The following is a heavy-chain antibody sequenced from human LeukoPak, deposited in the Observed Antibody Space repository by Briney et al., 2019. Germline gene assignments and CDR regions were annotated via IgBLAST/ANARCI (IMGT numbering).Heavy chain of an antibody. CDR1: GFTFRNYY. CDR3: ARDPSWETLSYFDY. Sequence: KPGGSLRLSCAASGFTFRNYYMTWIRQAPGEGLEGVSYISASGDTIYYGDSVRGRFTISRDNAKNSLYLDMNTLKAEDTAVYYCARDPSWETLSYFDYWGQGTLVTVSS. J-gene: IGHJ4*02. CDR2: ISASGDTI. D-gene: IGHD1-26*01. V-gene: IGHV3-11*04.